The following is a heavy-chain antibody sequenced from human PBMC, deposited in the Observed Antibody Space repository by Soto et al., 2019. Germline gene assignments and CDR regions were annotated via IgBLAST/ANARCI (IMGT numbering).Heavy chain of an antibody. D-gene: IGHD6-19*01. V-gene: IGHV1-18*01. CDR2: ISAYNGNT. CDR1: GYTFTSYG. CDR3: ARRGQLGGWYLGRYDY. J-gene: IGHJ4*02. Sequence: ASVKVSCKASGYTFTSYGISWVRQAPGQGLEWMGWISAYNGNTNYAQKLQGRVTMTTDTSTSTAYMELRSLRSDDTAVYYCARRGQLGGWYLGRYDYWGQGTLVTVSS.